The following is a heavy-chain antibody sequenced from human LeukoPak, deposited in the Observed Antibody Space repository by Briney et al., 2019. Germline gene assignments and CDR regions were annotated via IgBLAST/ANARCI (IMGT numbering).Heavy chain of an antibody. CDR3: AREGDKNWFDP. D-gene: IGHD3-16*01. Sequence: ASVKVSCKASGYTFTSYYMHWVRQAPGQGLEWMGIINPSGGSTSYAQKFQGRVTMTRDTSTITVHMELSRLRSDDTAVYYCAREGDKNWFDPWGQGTLVTVSS. V-gene: IGHV1-46*01. CDR2: INPSGGST. CDR1: GYTFTSYY. J-gene: IGHJ5*02.